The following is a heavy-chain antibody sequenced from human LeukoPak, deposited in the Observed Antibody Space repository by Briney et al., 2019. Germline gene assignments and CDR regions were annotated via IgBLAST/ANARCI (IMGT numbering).Heavy chain of an antibody. D-gene: IGHD1-26*01. J-gene: IGHJ2*01. Sequence: PGGSLRLSCEGSGVTFRSYGMHLVRQAPGKGLEWVAVISYDGARKYYADSVKGRFTISRDNSKNTLSLQMNSLTPEDTAVYSCARSDYLYWYFDLWGRGTLVTVSS. CDR2: ISYDGARK. V-gene: IGHV3-30*14. CDR1: GVTFRSYG. CDR3: ARSDYLYWYFDL.